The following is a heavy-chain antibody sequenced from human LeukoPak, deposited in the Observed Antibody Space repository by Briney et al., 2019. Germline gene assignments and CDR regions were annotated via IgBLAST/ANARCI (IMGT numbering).Heavy chain of an antibody. D-gene: IGHD1-26*01. CDR1: GFTLSSYW. CDR3: AREGVGATYYYYGMDV. J-gene: IGHJ6*02. Sequence: GSLRLSCAASGFTLSSYWMSWVRQAPGKGLEWVANIKQDGSEKYYVDSVKGRFTISRDNAKNSLYLQMNSLRAEDTAVYYCAREGVGATYYYYGMDVWGQGTTVTVSS. V-gene: IGHV3-7*01. CDR2: IKQDGSEK.